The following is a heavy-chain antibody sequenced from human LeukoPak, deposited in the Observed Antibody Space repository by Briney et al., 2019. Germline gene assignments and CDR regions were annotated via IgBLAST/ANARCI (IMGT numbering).Heavy chain of an antibody. CDR3: VRDGACSSTSCQNFDY. D-gene: IGHD2-2*01. J-gene: IGHJ4*02. V-gene: IGHV1-2*02. Sequence: ASVKVSCKASGYTFTGYYIHWVPQAPGQGLEWMGWINPYSGATNYAQKFQGRVTMTSDTSITTAYMELTRLRSDDTAVYYCVRDGACSSTSCQNFDYWGQGTLVTVPS. CDR1: GYTFTGYY. CDR2: INPYSGAT.